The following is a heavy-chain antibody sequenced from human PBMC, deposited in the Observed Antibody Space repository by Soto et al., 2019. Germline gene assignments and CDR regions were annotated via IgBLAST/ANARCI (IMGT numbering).Heavy chain of an antibody. CDR1: GYTFTTYA. V-gene: IGHV1-3*01. J-gene: IGHJ4*02. D-gene: IGHD6-19*01. CDR3: AREYTSKIAVADY. CDR2: INAGNGNT. Sequence: ASVKVSCKASGYTFTTYAVHWVRQAPGQRLEWMGWINAGNGNTKSSQKFQGRVTITRDTSASTAYMELSSLRSEDTAVYYCAREYTSKIAVADYWGQGTLVTVSS.